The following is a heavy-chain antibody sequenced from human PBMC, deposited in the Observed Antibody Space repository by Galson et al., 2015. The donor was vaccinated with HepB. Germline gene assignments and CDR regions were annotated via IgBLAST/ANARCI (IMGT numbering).Heavy chain of an antibody. Sequence: SVKVSCKASGGTFSRYAISWVRQAPGQGLEWMGGIIPILGIANYAQKFQGRVTITADKSTSTAYMELSSLRSEDTAVYYCARVTTGMEGWFDPWGQGTLVTVSS. CDR2: IIPILGIA. D-gene: IGHD2-8*02. CDR3: ARVTTGMEGWFDP. V-gene: IGHV1-69*10. J-gene: IGHJ5*02. CDR1: GGTFSRYA.